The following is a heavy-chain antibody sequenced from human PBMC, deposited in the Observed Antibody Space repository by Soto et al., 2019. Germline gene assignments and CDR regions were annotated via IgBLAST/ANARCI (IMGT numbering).Heavy chain of an antibody. CDR3: ARAKQLVRSRFDP. D-gene: IGHD6-6*01. V-gene: IGHV3-53*04. CDR1: GFTVSSNY. Sequence: GSLRLSCAASGFTVSSNYMSWVRQAPGKGLEWVSVIYSGGSTYYADSVKGRFTISRHNSKNTLYLQMNSLRAEDTAVYYCARAKQLVRSRFDPWGQGTLVTVSS. CDR2: IYSGGST. J-gene: IGHJ5*02.